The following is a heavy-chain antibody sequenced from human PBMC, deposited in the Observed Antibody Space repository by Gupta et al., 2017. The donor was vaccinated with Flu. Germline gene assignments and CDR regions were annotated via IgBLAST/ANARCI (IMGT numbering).Heavy chain of an antibody. V-gene: IGHV3-23*01. CDR1: GFNFSNLA. D-gene: IGHD1-26*01. CDR3: TKAQGEPWVIVD. Sequence: EVVLLESGGGLVQPGGSQRLSCAASGFNFSNLAMNWVRQAPGKGLEGGAGRGNSGRSTDYADSGKGRFTISRDNSKNTLYLHMNSLRVEDTAVYYCTKAQGEPWVIVDGGHGTMVTVSS. CDR2: RGNSGRST. J-gene: IGHJ4*01.